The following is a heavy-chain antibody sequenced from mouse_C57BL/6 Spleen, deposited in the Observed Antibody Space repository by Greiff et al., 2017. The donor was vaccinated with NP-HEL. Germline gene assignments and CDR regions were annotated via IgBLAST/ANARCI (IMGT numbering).Heavy chain of an antibody. CDR1: GYTFTSYW. J-gene: IGHJ1*03. Sequence: QVQLQQSGTELVKPGASVKLSCKASGYTFTSYWMHWVKQRPGQGLEWIGNINPSNGGTNYNEKFKSKATLTVDKSSSTAYMQLSSLTSEDSAVYYCAREGTTVVAEYFDVWGTGTTVTVSS. D-gene: IGHD1-1*01. CDR2: INPSNGGT. V-gene: IGHV1-53*01. CDR3: AREGTTVVAEYFDV.